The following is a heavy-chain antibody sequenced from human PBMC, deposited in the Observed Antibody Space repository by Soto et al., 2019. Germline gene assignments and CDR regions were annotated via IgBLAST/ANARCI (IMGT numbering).Heavy chain of an antibody. CDR2: IYYSGST. D-gene: IGHD6-6*01. J-gene: IGHJ5*02. V-gene: IGHV4-39*01. Sequence: QLQLQESGPGLVKPSETLSLTCTVSGGSISSSSYYWGWIRQPPGKELEWIGSIYYSGSTYYNPSLKSRVTISVDTSKNQFSLKLSSVTAADTAVYYCASDYSSSSLGPNWFDPWGQGTLVTVSS. CDR3: ASDYSSSSLGPNWFDP. CDR1: GGSISSSSYY.